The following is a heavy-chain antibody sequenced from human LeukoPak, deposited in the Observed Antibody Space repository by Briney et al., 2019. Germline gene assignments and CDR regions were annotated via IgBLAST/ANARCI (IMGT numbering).Heavy chain of an antibody. V-gene: IGHV4-39*01. CDR1: GGSISSNNYY. CDR2: IYNSGST. D-gene: IGHD1-14*01. CDR3: ARDRSSYFDY. Sequence: SETLSLTCTVSGGSISSNNYYWGWIRQPPGKGLEWIGSIYNSGSTYYNPSLRSRVTISVDTSKNQFALKLSSVTAADTAVYYCARDRSSYFDYWGKRSIGTVSS. J-gene: IGHJ4*02.